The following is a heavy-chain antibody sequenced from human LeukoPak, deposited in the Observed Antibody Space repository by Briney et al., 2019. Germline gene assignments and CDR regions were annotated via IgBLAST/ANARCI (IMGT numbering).Heavy chain of an antibody. CDR2: ISAYNGNT. CDR1: GYTFTSYG. J-gene: IGHJ4*02. V-gene: IGHV1-18*01. CDR3: ARVDLGDYVDQNFDY. D-gene: IGHD4-17*01. Sequence: ASVKASCKASGYTFTSYGISWVRQAPGQGLEWMGWISAYNGNTNYAQKLQGRVTMTTDTSTSTAYMELRSLRSDDTAVYYCARVDLGDYVDQNFDYWGQGTLVTVSS.